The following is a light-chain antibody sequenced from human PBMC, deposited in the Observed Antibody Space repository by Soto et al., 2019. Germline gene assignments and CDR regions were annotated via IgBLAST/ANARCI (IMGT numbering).Light chain of an antibody. CDR1: SSDVGGYNY. CDR3: GSYKSSIIYV. CDR2: EVS. Sequence: ALNQPAYMXVCPGLWITISGTGTSSDVGGYNYVSWYQQHPGKAPKIMIYEVSNRPSGVSDRFSGSKSGNTASLTISGIKAEDEADYYCGSYKSSIIYVFGAGT. V-gene: IGLV2-14*01. J-gene: IGLJ1*01.